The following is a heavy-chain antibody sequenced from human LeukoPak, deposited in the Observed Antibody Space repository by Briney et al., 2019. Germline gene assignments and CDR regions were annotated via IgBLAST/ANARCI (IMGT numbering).Heavy chain of an antibody. CDR3: VKGGHKLDIQTTRYYYGLDV. CDR1: GFTLSDHW. Sequence: GGSLRLSCVASGFTLSDHWMYWVRQGPGKGLAHVSRIESDASRTTYADSVKGRFTISRDDAKNTMYLQMNSLRAEDTAVYYCVKGGHKLDIQTTRYYYGLDVWGQGTTVAVSS. CDR2: IESDASRT. D-gene: IGHD5-12*01. J-gene: IGHJ6*02. V-gene: IGHV3-74*03.